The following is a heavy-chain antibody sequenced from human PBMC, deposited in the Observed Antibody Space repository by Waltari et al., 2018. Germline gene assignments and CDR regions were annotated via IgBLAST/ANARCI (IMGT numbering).Heavy chain of an antibody. D-gene: IGHD2-8*02. Sequence: QVHLQQWGAGLLRPSETLSLICAVYGGSLRGYYWGWIRQPPGKGLEWIGEINHIPNSNYIPSLMMRVHMSIATSRNQFSLQLTSVTAADTGVYYCVRLEDCTGPGGNCYSGAPFAVDVWGQGTTVTVPS. CDR2: INHIPNS. V-gene: IGHV4-34*01. CDR1: GGSLRGYY. CDR3: VRLEDCTGPGGNCYSGAPFAVDV. J-gene: IGHJ6*02.